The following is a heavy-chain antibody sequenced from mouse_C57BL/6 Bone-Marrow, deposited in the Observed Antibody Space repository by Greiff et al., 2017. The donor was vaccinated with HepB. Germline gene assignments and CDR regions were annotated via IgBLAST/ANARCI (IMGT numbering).Heavy chain of an antibody. V-gene: IGHV1-19*01. D-gene: IGHD1-1*01. CDR3: ARLLRGYFDY. J-gene: IGHJ2*01. Sequence: EVQLQESGPVLVKPGASVKMSCKASGYTFTDYYMNWVKQSHGKSLEWIGVINPYNGGTSYNQKFKGKATLTVDKSSSTAYMELNSLTSEDSAVYYCARLLRGYFDYWGQGTTLTVSS. CDR2: INPYNGGT. CDR1: GYTFTDYY.